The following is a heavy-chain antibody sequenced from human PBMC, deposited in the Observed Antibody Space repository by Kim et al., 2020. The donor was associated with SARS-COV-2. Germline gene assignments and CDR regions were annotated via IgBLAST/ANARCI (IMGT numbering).Heavy chain of an antibody. D-gene: IGHD4-17*01. J-gene: IGHJ3*02. Sequence: PSLKSRFTISIDTSKNQFSLKLSTVTAADTAVYYCAREVNLDGALRAFDIWGQGTMVTVSS. CDR3: AREVNLDGALRAFDI. V-gene: IGHV4-31*02.